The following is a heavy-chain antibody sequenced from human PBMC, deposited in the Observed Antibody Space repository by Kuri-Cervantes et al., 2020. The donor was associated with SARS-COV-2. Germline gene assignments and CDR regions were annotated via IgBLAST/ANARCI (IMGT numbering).Heavy chain of an antibody. CDR1: GFSFSTYG. CDR2: ISSSSSYI. J-gene: IGHJ4*02. V-gene: IGHV3-21*01. CDR3: ARDWAPGVAAREFDY. Sequence: GESLKISCAASGFSFSTYGMHWVRQAPGKGLEWVSSISSSSSYIYYADSVKGRFTISRDNAKNSLYLQMNSLRAEDTAVYYCARDWAPGVAAREFDYWGQGTLVTVSS. D-gene: IGHD6-6*01.